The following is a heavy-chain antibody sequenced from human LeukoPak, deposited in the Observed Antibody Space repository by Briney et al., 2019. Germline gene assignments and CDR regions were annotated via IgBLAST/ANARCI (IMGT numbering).Heavy chain of an antibody. D-gene: IGHD5-18*01. Sequence: ASVKVSCTASGYTFTGYYMHWVRPAPGQGLAWMGWINPNSGGTNYAQKFQGRVTMTRDTSISTAYMELSRLRSDDTAVYYCARTIQLWLRNDLGYWGQGTLVTVSS. V-gene: IGHV1-2*02. CDR3: ARTIQLWLRNDLGY. CDR2: INPNSGGT. CDR1: GYTFTGYY. J-gene: IGHJ4*02.